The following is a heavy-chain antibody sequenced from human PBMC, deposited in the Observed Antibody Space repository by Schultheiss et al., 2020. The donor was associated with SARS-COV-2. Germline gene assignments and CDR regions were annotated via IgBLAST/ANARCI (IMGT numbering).Heavy chain of an antibody. Sequence: SVKVSCKASGGSFSSYAISWMRQAPGQGLEWMGGIIPIFGTVNHAQKFQGRVTITADESTRTAYMELSSLRSEDTAVYFCARDRISVTLFGVVKDGMDVWGQGTTVTVSS. D-gene: IGHD3-3*01. CDR2: IIPIFGTV. CDR1: GGSFSSYA. V-gene: IGHV1-69*13. J-gene: IGHJ6*02. CDR3: ARDRISVTLFGVVKDGMDV.